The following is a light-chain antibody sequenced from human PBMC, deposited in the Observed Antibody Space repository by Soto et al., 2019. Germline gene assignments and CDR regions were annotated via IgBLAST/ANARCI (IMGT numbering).Light chain of an antibody. J-gene: IGKJ5*01. CDR2: DAS. V-gene: IGKV1-33*01. Sequence: DIQMTHSPSSLSASVGDRVTITCQASQDISNYLNWYQQKPGKAPKLLIYDASNLETGVPSRFSGSGSGTDFTFTISSLQPEDIATYYCQQYDNRPITFGHGTRLEIK. CDR3: QQYDNRPIT. CDR1: QDISNY.